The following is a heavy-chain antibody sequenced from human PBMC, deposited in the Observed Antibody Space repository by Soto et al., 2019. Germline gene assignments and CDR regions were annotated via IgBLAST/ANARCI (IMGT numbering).Heavy chain of an antibody. J-gene: IGHJ4*02. CDR1: GFSLSEHG. D-gene: IGHD6-25*01. CDR3: ARDRPRSCGYYQNLDY. CDR2: INYDGNKK. Sequence: QVHLVQSGGGVVQPGRSLRLSCAASGFSLSEHGMHWVRQAPGKGLEWVSFINYDGNKKYLVDSVKGRFTVSRDNSGNILYLQIKNLRGEDSGGYYCARDRPRSCGYYQNLDYWGQGVIVTVSS. V-gene: IGHV3-33*08.